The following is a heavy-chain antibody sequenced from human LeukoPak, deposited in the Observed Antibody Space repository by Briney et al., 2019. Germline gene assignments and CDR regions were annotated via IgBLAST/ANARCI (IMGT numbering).Heavy chain of an antibody. CDR2: IYYSGST. CDR1: GGSISSGGYY. D-gene: IGHD4-23*01. Sequence: SQTLSLTCTVSGGSISSGGYYWSWIRQHPGKGLEWIGYIYYSGSTYYNPSPKSRVTISADTSKNQFSLKLSSVTAADTAVYYCAREANPLRYADLRIYGGDQRDAFDIWGQGTMVTVSS. V-gene: IGHV4-31*03. CDR3: AREANPLRYADLRIYGGDQRDAFDI. J-gene: IGHJ3*02.